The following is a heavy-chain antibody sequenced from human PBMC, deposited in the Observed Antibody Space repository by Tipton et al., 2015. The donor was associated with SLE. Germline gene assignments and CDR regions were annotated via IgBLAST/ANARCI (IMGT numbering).Heavy chain of an antibody. CDR2: IYYSGST. J-gene: IGHJ3*02. CDR3: ARHLSILWKCAFDI. D-gene: IGHD2-21*01. CDR1: GGSISSGGYY. V-gene: IGHV4-61*08. Sequence: TLSLTCTVSGGSISSGGYYWSWIRQHPGKGLEWIGYIYYSGSTNYNPSLKSRVTISVDTSKNQFSLKLSSVTAADTAVYYCARHLSILWKCAFDIWGQGTMVTVSS.